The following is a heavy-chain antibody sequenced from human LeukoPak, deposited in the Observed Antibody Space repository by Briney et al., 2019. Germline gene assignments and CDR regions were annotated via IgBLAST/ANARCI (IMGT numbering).Heavy chain of an antibody. J-gene: IGHJ6*03. Sequence: PGGSLRLSCAASGFTFDDYGMSWVRQAPGKGLEWVSAISGSGGSTYYADSVKGRFTISRDNTNNILYLQMNSLRAEDTAVYYLAKMALTMIVVPYYMDVWGKGTTVTVSS. V-gene: IGHV3-23*01. D-gene: IGHD3-22*01. CDR2: ISGSGGST. CDR3: AKMALTMIVVPYYMDV. CDR1: GFTFDDYG.